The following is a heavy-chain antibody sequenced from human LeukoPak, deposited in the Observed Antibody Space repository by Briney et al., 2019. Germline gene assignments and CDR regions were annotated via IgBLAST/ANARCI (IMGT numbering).Heavy chain of an antibody. D-gene: IGHD2-21*01. J-gene: IGHJ6*03. V-gene: IGHV4-38-2*02. Sequence: PSETLSLTCTVSGYSISTGYYWGWIRQPPGKGLEWIGSIYHSGSTYYNPSLKSRVTISADTSKNQFSLKLSSVIAADTAVYYCARVDWLANHYYYMDVWGKGTTVTVSS. CDR1: GYSISTGYY. CDR2: IYHSGST. CDR3: ARVDWLANHYYYMDV.